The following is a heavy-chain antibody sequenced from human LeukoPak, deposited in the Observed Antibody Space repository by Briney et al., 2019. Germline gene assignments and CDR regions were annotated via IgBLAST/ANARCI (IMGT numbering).Heavy chain of an antibody. Sequence: PGGSLRLSCAASGFTFSSYAMSWVRQAPGKGLEWVSAISGSGGSTYYADSVKGRFTISRDNSKNTLYLQMNSLRAEDTAVYYCARDRVYGDLLDYWGQGTLVTVSS. J-gene: IGHJ4*02. V-gene: IGHV3-23*01. CDR3: ARDRVYGDLLDY. CDR2: ISGSGGST. CDR1: GFTFSSYA. D-gene: IGHD4-17*01.